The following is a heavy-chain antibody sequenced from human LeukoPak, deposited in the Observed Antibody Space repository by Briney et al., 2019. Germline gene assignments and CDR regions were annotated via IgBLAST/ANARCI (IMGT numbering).Heavy chain of an antibody. V-gene: IGHV3-23*01. Sequence: GGSLRLSCAASGFTFSSYAMSWVRQAPGKGPEWVSAISGSGDSTYYADSVKGRFTISRDNSKNTLYLQMNSLRVEDTAVYYCARDLPWELLLWGQGTLVTVSS. CDR2: ISGSGDST. J-gene: IGHJ4*02. CDR1: GFTFSSYA. CDR3: ARDLPWELLL. D-gene: IGHD1-26*01.